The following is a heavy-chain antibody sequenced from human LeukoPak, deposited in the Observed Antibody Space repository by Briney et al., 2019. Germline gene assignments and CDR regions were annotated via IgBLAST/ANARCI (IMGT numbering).Heavy chain of an antibody. CDR1: GFTFSSYS. V-gene: IGHV3-23*01. CDR2: ITGSGGNT. CDR3: AKAASSSWPSYYYGMDV. Sequence: GGSLRLSCAASGFTFSSYSMSWVRQAPGMGLEWVSVITGSGGNTYYADSVKGRFTISKDNSKNTVYLQMSSLRVDDTAVYYCAKAASSSWPSYYYGMDVWGQGTTVTVSS. J-gene: IGHJ6*02. D-gene: IGHD6-13*01.